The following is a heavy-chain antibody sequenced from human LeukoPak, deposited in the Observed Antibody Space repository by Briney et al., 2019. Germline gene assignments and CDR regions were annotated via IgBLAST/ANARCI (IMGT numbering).Heavy chain of an antibody. CDR3: ARGGIMITFGGVIAAFDY. CDR2: INPNSGGT. Sequence: GASVKVSCKASGYTFTSYGISWVRQAPGQGLEWMGWINPNSGGTNYAQKFQGWVTMTRDTSISTAYMELSRLRSDDTAVYYCARGGIMITFGGVIAAFDYWGQGTLVTVSS. CDR1: GYTFTSYG. V-gene: IGHV1-2*04. J-gene: IGHJ4*02. D-gene: IGHD3-16*02.